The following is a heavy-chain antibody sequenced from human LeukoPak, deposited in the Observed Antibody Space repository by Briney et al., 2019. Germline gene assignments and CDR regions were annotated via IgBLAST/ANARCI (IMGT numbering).Heavy chain of an antibody. D-gene: IGHD6-13*01. CDR2: MSNSGST. V-gene: IGHV4-39*01. J-gene: IGHJ4*02. CDR1: GGSISSSSYY. Sequence: SETLSLTCTVSGGSISSSSYYWGWIRQSPGKGLEWIGTMSNSGSTYYNPSLKSRVTISGDTAKNQFSLKLSSVTAADTAVYYCARRSQAAAGRVIDYWGQGTLVTVSS. CDR3: ARRSQAAAGRVIDY.